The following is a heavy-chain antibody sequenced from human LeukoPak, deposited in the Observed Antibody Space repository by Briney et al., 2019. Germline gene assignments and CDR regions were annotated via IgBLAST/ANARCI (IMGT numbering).Heavy chain of an antibody. CDR3: ARDLKAVAGTGD. V-gene: IGHV3-7*01. J-gene: IGHJ4*02. Sequence: GGSLRLSCVASGFTFSDHSMMWARQAPGKGLEWVANIKRDGSEKNYVDSVRGRFTVSRDNLENSLYLHLNSLGVEDTAVYYCARDLKAVAGTGDWGQGTLVTVSS. D-gene: IGHD6-19*01. CDR1: GFTFSDHS. CDR2: IKRDGSEK.